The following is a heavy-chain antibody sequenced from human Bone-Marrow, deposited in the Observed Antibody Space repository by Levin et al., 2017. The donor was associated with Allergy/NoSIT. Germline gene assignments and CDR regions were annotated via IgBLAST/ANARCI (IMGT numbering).Heavy chain of an antibody. J-gene: IGHJ4*02. V-gene: IGHV3-23*01. CDR3: AKDSGGQWLVRGDY. CDR1: GFTFSSYA. Sequence: GESLKISCAASGFTFSSYAMSWVRQAPGKGLEWVSAISGSGGSTYYADSEKGRFTISRDNSKNTLYLQMNSLRAEDTAVYYCAKDSGGQWLVRGDYWGQGTLVTVSS. CDR2: ISGSGGST. D-gene: IGHD6-19*01.